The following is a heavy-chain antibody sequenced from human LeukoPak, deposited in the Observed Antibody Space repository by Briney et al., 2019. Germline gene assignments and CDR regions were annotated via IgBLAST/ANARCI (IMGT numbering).Heavy chain of an antibody. V-gene: IGHV4-34*01. D-gene: IGHD6-19*01. CDR2: INHSGST. Sequence: PSETLSLTCAVYGGSFSGYYWSWIRQPPGKGLEWIGEINHSGSTNYNPSLKSRVTISVDTSKNQFSLKLSSVTAADTAVYYCARLGSSGWYYDKYYFDYWGQGTLVTVSS. CDR3: ARLGSSGWYYDKYYFDY. J-gene: IGHJ4*02. CDR1: GGSFSGYY.